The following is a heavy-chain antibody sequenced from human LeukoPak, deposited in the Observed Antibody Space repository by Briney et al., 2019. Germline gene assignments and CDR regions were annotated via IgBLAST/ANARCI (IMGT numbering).Heavy chain of an antibody. J-gene: IGHJ4*02. V-gene: IGHV3-7*01. D-gene: IGHD1-1*01. CDR1: GFTFGAYW. CDR3: ARYHWNDVAY. CDR2: IKEDGSEK. Sequence: GGSLRPSFAASGFTFGAYWMNWFRQAPGKGLEWVANIKEDGSEKYYVDSVRGRFTISRDNAKNSLYLQMNSLRAEDSAVYYCARYHWNDVAYWGQGTLVTVSS.